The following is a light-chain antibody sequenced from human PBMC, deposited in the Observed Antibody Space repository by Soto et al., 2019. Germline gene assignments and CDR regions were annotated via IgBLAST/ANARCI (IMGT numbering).Light chain of an antibody. J-gene: IGKJ5*01. V-gene: IGKV1-39*01. CDR3: QQIYCIPFT. CDR1: PSIRSD. CDR2: AAS. Sequence: DIQMTQSPFSLSASVADRVTITCRTSPSIRSDLNWYQQKAGKAPKLLSYAASSLQSGVPSRFGGSGSGTHFTLTRSSLQPADLATYYWQQIYCIPFTFGKGTVLEIK.